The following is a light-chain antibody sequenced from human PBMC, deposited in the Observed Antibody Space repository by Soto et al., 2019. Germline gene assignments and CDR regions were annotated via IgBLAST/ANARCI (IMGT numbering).Light chain of an antibody. CDR2: DVT. V-gene: IGLV2-11*01. J-gene: IGLJ2*01. CDR1: GSDVGTYNY. CDR3: FSYAGFYTLL. Sequence: QSVLTQPRSVSGSPGQSVTISCTGTGSDVGTYNYVSWYQQHPGKAPKLMIYDVTKRPSGVPDRFSGSKSGNTASLTISGLQAEDEADYYCFSYAGFYTLLFGGGTKVTVL.